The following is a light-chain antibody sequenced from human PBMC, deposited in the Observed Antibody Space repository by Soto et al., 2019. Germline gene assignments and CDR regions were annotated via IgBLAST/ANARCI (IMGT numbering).Light chain of an antibody. CDR1: QSVFSS. CDR3: QQYHNWPA. Sequence: EIVMTQSPATLSVSPGERATLSCRASQSVFSSLAWYQQKPGQAPRLLIYGAATRVTGIPARFSGSGSGTEFTLTISSLQSEDFAVYYCQQYHNWPAFGQGTKVEIK. CDR2: GAA. V-gene: IGKV3-15*01. J-gene: IGKJ1*01.